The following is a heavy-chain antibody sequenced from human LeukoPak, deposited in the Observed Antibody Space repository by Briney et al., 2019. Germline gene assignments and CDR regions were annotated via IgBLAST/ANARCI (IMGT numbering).Heavy chain of an antibody. V-gene: IGHV6-1*01. CDR3: ARDHWYDILSFDY. CDR2: TYYRSKWYN. D-gene: IGHD3-9*01. Sequence: SQTLSLTCAISGDSVSSQSATWNWIRQSPSRGLEWLGRTYYRSKWYNDYAISVNGRITITPDTPKNQFSLQLKSVTPEDTAVYYCARDHWYDILSFDYWGQGSLVTVSS. J-gene: IGHJ4*02. CDR1: GDSVSSQSAT.